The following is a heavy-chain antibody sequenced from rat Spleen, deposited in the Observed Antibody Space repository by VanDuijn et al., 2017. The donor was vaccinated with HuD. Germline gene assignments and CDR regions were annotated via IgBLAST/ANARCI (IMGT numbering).Heavy chain of an antibody. CDR1: GFSLSSNG. J-gene: IGHJ2*01. Sequence: QVQLKESGPGLVQPSQTLSLTCTVSGFSLSSNGVSWVRQPPGKGLEWIAAISSGGNTYYNSVLKSRLSISRDTSKSQVFLKKNSLQNEETATYYCARDGGELGYWGQGVMGTVSS. V-gene: IGHV2S12*01. CDR2: ISSGGNT. CDR3: ARDGGELGY. D-gene: IGHD4-1*01.